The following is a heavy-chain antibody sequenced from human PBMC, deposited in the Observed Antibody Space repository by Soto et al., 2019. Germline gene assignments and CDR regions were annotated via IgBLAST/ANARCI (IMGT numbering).Heavy chain of an antibody. CDR3: ARGFYYDFWSGYPNWFDP. V-gene: IGHV4-59*01. Sequence: SETLSLTCTVSGGSISSYYWSWIRQPPGKGLEWIGYIYYSGSTNYNPSLKSRVTISVDTSKNQFSLKLSSVTAADTAVYYCARGFYYDFWSGYPNWFDPWGQGTLVTVSS. CDR1: GGSISSYY. CDR2: IYYSGST. J-gene: IGHJ5*02. D-gene: IGHD3-3*01.